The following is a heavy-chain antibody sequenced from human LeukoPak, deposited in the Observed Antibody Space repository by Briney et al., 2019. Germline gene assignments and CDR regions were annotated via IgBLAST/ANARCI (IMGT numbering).Heavy chain of an antibody. CDR1: GFTVGSNT. D-gene: IGHD3-22*01. V-gene: IGHV3-66*01. J-gene: IGHJ4*02. CDR2: IYSGGST. Sequence: PGGSLRLSCAASGFTVGSNTMSWVRQAPGKGLEWVSIIYSGGSTSYADAVKGRFTISRDNSKNTRYRQVNSLRTEDTAVNCCARGGSYFDISGYYFYWGQGTLVTVSS. CDR3: ARGGSYFDISGYYFY.